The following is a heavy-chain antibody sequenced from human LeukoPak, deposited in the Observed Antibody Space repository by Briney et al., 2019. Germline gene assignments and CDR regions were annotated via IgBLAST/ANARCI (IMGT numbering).Heavy chain of an antibody. CDR3: ARGYCSGGSCSWND. J-gene: IGHJ4*02. CDR2: VSAYNGNT. CDR1: GYTVTSYG. D-gene: IGHD2-15*01. Sequence: AAVKVSCKASGYTVTSYGISWVRQAPGQGLEWMGWVSAYNGNTNYAQKLQGRVTMTTDTSTSTAYMELRSLRSDDTAVYYCARGYCSGGSCSWNDWGQGTLVTVSS. V-gene: IGHV1-18*01.